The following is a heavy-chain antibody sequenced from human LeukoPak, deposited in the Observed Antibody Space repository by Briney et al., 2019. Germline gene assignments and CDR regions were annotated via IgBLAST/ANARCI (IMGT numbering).Heavy chain of an antibody. V-gene: IGHV3-48*03. J-gene: IGHJ6*03. Sequence: SGGSLRLSCAASGFSISSYEMNWVRQAPGKGLEWVSYISSSGSTIYYADSVKGRFTISRDNAKNPLYLQMNSLRAEDTAVYYCASRRGYDYYYYMDVWGKGTTVTISS. CDR3: ASRRGYDYYYYMDV. D-gene: IGHD5-12*01. CDR1: GFSISSYE. CDR2: ISSSGSTI.